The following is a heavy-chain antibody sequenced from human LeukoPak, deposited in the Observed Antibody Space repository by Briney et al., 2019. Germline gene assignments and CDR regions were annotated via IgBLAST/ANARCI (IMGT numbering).Heavy chain of an antibody. J-gene: IGHJ4*02. CDR3: TAGVGHSDFDY. Sequence: GGSLRLSCAASGFTFSNAWMSWVRQAPGKGLEWVGRVKSKSNGGTTGYAAHVKGRFTISRDDSKNTYLQMNSLKSEDTAVYFCTAGVGHSDFDYWGQGTLVTVSS. CDR2: VKSKSNGGTT. V-gene: IGHV3-15*01. D-gene: IGHD2-8*01. CDR1: GFTFSNAW.